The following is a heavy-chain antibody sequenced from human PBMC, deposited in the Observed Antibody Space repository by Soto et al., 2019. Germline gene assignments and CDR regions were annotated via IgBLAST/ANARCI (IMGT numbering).Heavy chain of an antibody. CDR2: MFSGGST. Sequence: GGSLRLSCVASGFTVSGNYMGWVRQAPGKGLEWVSVMFSGGSTYYANSVKGRFTIYRDNSKNTLYLQMSSLRAEDTAVYYCVSSRTFTYGFDYWGQGTLVTVSS. D-gene: IGHD3-16*01. J-gene: IGHJ4*02. CDR3: VSSRTFTYGFDY. V-gene: IGHV3-53*01. CDR1: GFTVSGNY.